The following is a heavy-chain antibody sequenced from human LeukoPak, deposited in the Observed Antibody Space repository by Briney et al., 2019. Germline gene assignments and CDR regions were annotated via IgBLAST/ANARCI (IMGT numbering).Heavy chain of an antibody. D-gene: IGHD3-22*01. J-gene: IGHJ4*02. V-gene: IGHV1-2*02. Sequence: GASVKVSCKASGYTFTGYYVHWVRQAPGQGLEWMGWMNPKSGGTNYAQKFEARVTMNRDTSISTAYMELSRLRFDDTAVYYCARDLYYYDSSGYLLWGQGTLVTVSS. CDR2: MNPKSGGT. CDR3: ARDLYYYDSSGYLL. CDR1: GYTFTGYY.